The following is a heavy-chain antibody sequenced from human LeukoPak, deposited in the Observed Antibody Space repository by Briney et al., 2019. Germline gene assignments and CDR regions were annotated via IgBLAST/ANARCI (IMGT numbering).Heavy chain of an antibody. V-gene: IGHV3-21*01. D-gene: IGHD6-6*01. CDR3: ARAPPQTGYSSSPDY. CDR2: ISSSSYI. CDR1: GFTFSSYS. J-gene: IGHJ4*02. Sequence: PGRSLRLSCTASGFTFSSYSMNWVRQAPGKGLEWVSSISSSSYIYYADSVKGRFTISRDNAKNSLYLQMNSLRAEDTAVYYCARAPPQTGYSSSPDYWGQGTLVTVSS.